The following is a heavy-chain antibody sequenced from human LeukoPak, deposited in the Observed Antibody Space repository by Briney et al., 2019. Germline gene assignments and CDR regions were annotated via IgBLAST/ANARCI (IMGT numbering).Heavy chain of an antibody. Sequence: GESLKISCQGFGYPFTTSWLGWVRQLPGKGLEWTAIIYAGNSDAIYSPSFQGQVSISTDRSISIAYLHWSSLKASDTAIYYCAIINHPDGRVYWGQGTLVTVSS. CDR3: AIINHPDGRVY. CDR2: IYAGNSDA. D-gene: IGHD5-24*01. V-gene: IGHV5-51*01. CDR1: GYPFTTSW. J-gene: IGHJ4*02.